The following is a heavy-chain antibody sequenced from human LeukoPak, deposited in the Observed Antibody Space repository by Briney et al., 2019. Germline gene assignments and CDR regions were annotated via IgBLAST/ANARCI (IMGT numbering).Heavy chain of an antibody. CDR3: ARLEYSSSSVDY. D-gene: IGHD6-6*01. V-gene: IGHV3-74*01. J-gene: IGHJ4*02. Sequence: SGGSLRLSCAASGFTFSSYWMHWVRQAPGKGLVWVSHINRDGSTTNYADSVKGRFTISRDNAKNSLYLQMNSLRAEDTAVYYCARLEYSSSSVDYWGQGTLVTVSS. CDR1: GFTFSSYW. CDR2: INRDGSTT.